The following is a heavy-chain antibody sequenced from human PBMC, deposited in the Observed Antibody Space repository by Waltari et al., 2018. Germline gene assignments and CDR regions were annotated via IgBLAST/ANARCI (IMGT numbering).Heavy chain of an antibody. CDR1: GFSFNIYT. V-gene: IGHV3-9*01. Sequence: EVHLVESGGGLVQPGGSLRLSCAASGFSFNIYTMHWVRQGPQKDLEWVSGISWNRASIAYADSVKGRFTISRDNAKNSLYLQMDSLRLEDTALYYCVGNVASSGNYDYPDYWGQGTLVTVSS. CDR3: VGNVASSGNYDYPDY. D-gene: IGHD3-16*01. CDR2: ISWNRASI. J-gene: IGHJ4*02.